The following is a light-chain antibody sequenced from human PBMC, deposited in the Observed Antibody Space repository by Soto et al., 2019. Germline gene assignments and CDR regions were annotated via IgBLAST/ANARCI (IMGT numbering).Light chain of an antibody. J-gene: IGKJ2*01. Sequence: DMQMTQSPSSLSTSVGDRVTITCRASQSISSYLNWYQQKPGKAPKLLIYAASSLQSGVPSRFSGSGSGTDVTLTISSLQPEDFATYYCQQSYSTPYTFGQGTKVDIK. CDR2: AAS. CDR1: QSISSY. CDR3: QQSYSTPYT. V-gene: IGKV1-39*01.